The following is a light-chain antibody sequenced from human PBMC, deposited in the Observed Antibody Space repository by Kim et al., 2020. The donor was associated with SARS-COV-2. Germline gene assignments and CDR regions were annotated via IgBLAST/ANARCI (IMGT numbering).Light chain of an antibody. V-gene: IGKV3-20*01. J-gene: IGKJ4*01. CDR2: GAS. Sequence: EIVLTQSPGTLPLSPGERATLSCRASQSVSKNYFAWFQQKPGQAPRLLIYGASSRATGIPDRFSGSGSGTDFTLTISRLEPEDFAVYYCQQYGISPFTFGGGTKVEIK. CDR1: QSVSKNY. CDR3: QQYGISPFT.